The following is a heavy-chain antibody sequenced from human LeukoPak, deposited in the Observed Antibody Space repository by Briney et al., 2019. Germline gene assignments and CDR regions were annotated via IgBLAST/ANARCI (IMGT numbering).Heavy chain of an antibody. Sequence: GGSLRLSCAASGFTFSDYYMSWIRQAPGKGLECLSYISSSGSSIYYADSVKGRFTISRDNAKNSLYLQMNSLRAEDTAVYYCAREASSSFDYWGQGTLVTVSS. D-gene: IGHD6-13*01. CDR1: GFTFSDYY. J-gene: IGHJ4*02. V-gene: IGHV3-11*04. CDR3: AREASSSFDY. CDR2: ISSSGSSI.